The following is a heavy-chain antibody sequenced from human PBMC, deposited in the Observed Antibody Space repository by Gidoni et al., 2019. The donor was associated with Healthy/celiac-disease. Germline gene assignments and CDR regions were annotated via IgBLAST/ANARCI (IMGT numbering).Heavy chain of an antibody. CDR3: AHRRGGGVFTYYYYYMDV. Sequence: QITLKESGPTLVKPTQTLTLTCTFSGFSLSTSGVGVGWIRQPPGKALEWLALIYWDDDKRYSPSLKSRLTITKDTSKNQVVLTMTNMDPVDTATYYCAHRRGGGVFTYYYYYMDVWGKGTTVTVSS. V-gene: IGHV2-5*02. D-gene: IGHD3-22*01. CDR2: IYWDDDK. CDR1: GFSLSTSGVG. J-gene: IGHJ6*03.